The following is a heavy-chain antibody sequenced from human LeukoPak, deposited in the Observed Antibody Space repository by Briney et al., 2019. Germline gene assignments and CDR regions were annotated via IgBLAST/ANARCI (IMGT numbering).Heavy chain of an antibody. D-gene: IGHD3-22*01. CDR3: ARLSYDSSGYLDY. CDR1: GGSISSGGYY. CDR2: TYYSGST. Sequence: SQTLSLTCTVSGGSISSGGYYWSWIRQHPGKGLEWIGYTYYSGSTYYNPSLKSRVTISVDTSKNQFSLKLSSVTAADTAVYYCARLSYDSSGYLDYWGQGTLVTVSS. J-gene: IGHJ4*02. V-gene: IGHV4-31*03.